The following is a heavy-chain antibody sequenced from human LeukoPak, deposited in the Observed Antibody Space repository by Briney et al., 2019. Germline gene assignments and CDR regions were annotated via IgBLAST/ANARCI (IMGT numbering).Heavy chain of an antibody. CDR3: ARDYPTGGAYGMDV. J-gene: IGHJ6*02. D-gene: IGHD2-15*01. CDR1: GGSISSYY. CDR2: IYYSGST. V-gene: IGHV4-59*01. Sequence: SETLSLTCTVSGGSISSYYWSWIRQPPGKGLEWIGYIYYSGSTNYNPSLKSRVTISVDTSKNQFSLKLSSVTAADTAVYYCARDYPTGGAYGMDVWGQGTTVTVSS.